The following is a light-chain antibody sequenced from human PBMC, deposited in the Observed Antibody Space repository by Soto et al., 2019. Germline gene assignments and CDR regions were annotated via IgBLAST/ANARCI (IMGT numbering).Light chain of an antibody. CDR2: RNN. Sequence: QSVLTQPPSASGTPGQRVSISCSGSNSNIGSKYVYWYQQLPGTAPKLLMYRNNQRPSGVPDRFSGSKSGTSASLAISGLRSEDEADYYCAAWDNNLGGPAFGGRTKVTVL. CDR3: AAWDNNLGGPA. CDR1: NSNIGSKY. J-gene: IGLJ2*01. V-gene: IGLV1-47*01.